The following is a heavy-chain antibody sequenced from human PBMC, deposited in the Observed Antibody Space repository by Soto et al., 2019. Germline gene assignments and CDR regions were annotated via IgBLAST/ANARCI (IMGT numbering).Heavy chain of an antibody. J-gene: IGHJ4*02. CDR2: ISGSGGTT. Sequence: GGSLRLSCAASGFTFSNYAMSWFRQAPGKGLEWVSLISGSGGTTYYTDSVKGRFTISRDNSKNTVYLQMNSLTADDTAIYYCAKARTSWESYFDDWGQGTLVTVSS. CDR1: GFTFSNYA. V-gene: IGHV3-23*01. CDR3: AKARTSWESYFDD. D-gene: IGHD2-2*01.